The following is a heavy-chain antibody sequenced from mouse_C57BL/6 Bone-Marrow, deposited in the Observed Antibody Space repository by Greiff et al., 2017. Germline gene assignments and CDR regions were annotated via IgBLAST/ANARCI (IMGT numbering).Heavy chain of an antibody. D-gene: IGHD1-1*01. CDR1: GYAFTNYL. V-gene: IGHV1-54*01. CDR3: ARSYGSRFAY. J-gene: IGHJ3*01. Sequence: VQLQQPGAELVRPGTSVKVSCKASGYAFTNYLIEWVKQRPGQGLDCIGEINPGSGGTNYNEKFKGKAPLTADKSSSTAYMQLSSLPSEDSAVYYCARSYGSRFAYWGQGTLVTVSA. CDR2: INPGSGGT.